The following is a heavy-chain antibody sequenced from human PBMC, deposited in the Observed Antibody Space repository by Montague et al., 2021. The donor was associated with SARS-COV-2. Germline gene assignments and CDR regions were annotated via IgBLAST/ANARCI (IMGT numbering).Heavy chain of an antibody. Sequence: SETLSLTCTVSGGSIGAYYWSWIRQPPGKGPEWIAYISSSGTTNYNPSPKSRITVSVDTSRNQLSLKLSSVTAADSAVFYCAREARLKYLEWSGSRYDYYGMDVWGQGTTVTVSS. J-gene: IGHJ6*02. CDR2: ISSSGTT. CDR1: GGSIGAYY. CDR3: AREARLKYLEWSGSRYDYYGMDV. V-gene: IGHV4-59*01. D-gene: IGHD3-3*01.